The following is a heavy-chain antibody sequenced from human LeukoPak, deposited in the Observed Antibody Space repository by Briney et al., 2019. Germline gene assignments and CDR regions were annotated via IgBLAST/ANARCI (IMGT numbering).Heavy chain of an antibody. CDR3: ARDLGGWSPNDAFDI. J-gene: IGHJ3*02. Sequence: GASVKVSCKASGYTFTGYYMHWVRQAPGQGLEWMGRINPNSGGTNYAQKFQGRVTMTRDTSISTAYMELSRLRSDDTAVYYCARDLGGWSPNDAFDIWGQGTMVTVSS. V-gene: IGHV1-2*06. CDR2: INPNSGGT. D-gene: IGHD6-19*01. CDR1: GYTFTGYY.